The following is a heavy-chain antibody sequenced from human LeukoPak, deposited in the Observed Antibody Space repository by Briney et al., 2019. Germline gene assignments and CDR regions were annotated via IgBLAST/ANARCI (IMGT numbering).Heavy chain of an antibody. CDR2: ISVYNGIT. Sequence: GASVKVSCKASGYTFTGYYMHWVRQAPGQGLEWMGWISVYNGITNYSPKLQGRVILTTDTSTSTAYMELRSLRSDDTAVYYCARRKGIEVPGNDFWGQGTLVTVSS. V-gene: IGHV1-18*04. J-gene: IGHJ4*02. CDR1: GYTFTGYY. CDR3: ARRKGIEVPGNDF. D-gene: IGHD6-19*01.